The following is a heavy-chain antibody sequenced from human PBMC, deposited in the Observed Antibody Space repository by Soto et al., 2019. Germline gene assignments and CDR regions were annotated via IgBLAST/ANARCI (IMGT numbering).Heavy chain of an antibody. V-gene: IGHV4-59*01. CDR1: GGSISSYY. J-gene: IGHJ5*02. Sequence: SETLSLTCTVSGGSISSYYWSWIRQPPGKGLEWIGYIYYSGSTNYNPSLQGRVTMTTDTSTSTAYMELRSLRSDDTAVYYCARDHDILTGSWFDPWGQGTLVTVSS. CDR3: ARDHDILTGSWFDP. CDR2: IYYSGST. D-gene: IGHD3-9*01.